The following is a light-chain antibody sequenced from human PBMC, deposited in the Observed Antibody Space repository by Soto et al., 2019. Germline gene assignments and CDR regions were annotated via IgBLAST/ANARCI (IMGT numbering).Light chain of an antibody. V-gene: IGKV3-11*01. CDR1: QSVSTY. Sequence: EIVLTQSPATLSLSPEERATLSCRASQSVSTYLAWYQQKPGQAHRLLIYDASNRTTGIPARFSGSGSGTDFTLTISSLEPEDFAVYYCQQRSNWPLTFGGGTKVEIK. CDR2: DAS. J-gene: IGKJ4*01. CDR3: QQRSNWPLT.